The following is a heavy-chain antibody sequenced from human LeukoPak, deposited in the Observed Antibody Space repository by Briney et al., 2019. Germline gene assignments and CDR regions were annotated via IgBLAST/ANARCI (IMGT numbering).Heavy chain of an antibody. V-gene: IGHV1-69*05. CDR3: ARGYYYGSGIGAFDI. CDR1: GGTFSSYA. Sequence: EASVKVSCKASGGTFSSYAISWVRQAPGQGLEWMGGIIPIFGTANYAQKLQGRVTITTDESTSTAYMELSSLRSEDTAVYYCARGYYYGSGIGAFDIWGQGTMVTVSS. D-gene: IGHD3-10*01. J-gene: IGHJ3*02. CDR2: IIPIFGTA.